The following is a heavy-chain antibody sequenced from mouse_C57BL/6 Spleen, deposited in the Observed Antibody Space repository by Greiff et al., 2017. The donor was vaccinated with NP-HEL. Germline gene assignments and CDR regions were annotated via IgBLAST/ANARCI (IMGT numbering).Heavy chain of an antibody. J-gene: IGHJ2*01. CDR1: GFTFSSYG. V-gene: IGHV5-6*01. D-gene: IGHD1-1*01. Sequence: EVHLVESGGDLVKPGGSLKLSCAASGFTFSSYGMSWVRQTPDKRLEWVATISSGGSYTYYPDSVKGRFTISRDNAKNTLYLQMSSLKSEDTAMYYCARKNYGSSWDYWGQGTTLTVSS. CDR3: ARKNYGSSWDY. CDR2: ISSGGSYT.